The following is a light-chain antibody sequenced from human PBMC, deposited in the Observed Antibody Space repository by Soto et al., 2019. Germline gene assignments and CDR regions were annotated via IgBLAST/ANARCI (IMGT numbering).Light chain of an antibody. Sequence: ALTQPASVSGSPGQSITISCTGTSSDVGGYNYVSWYQQHPGKAPKLMIYEVSNRPAGVSNRFSGSKSGNTASLTISGLQAEDEADYYCRSYTSSSTRVFGGGTKLTVL. CDR1: SSDVGGYNY. CDR2: EVS. V-gene: IGLV2-14*01. CDR3: RSYTSSSTRV. J-gene: IGLJ3*02.